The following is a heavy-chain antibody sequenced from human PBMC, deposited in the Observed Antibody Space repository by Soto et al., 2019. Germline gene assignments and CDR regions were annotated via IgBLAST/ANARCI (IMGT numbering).Heavy chain of an antibody. CDR1: GGSISSYY. V-gene: IGHV4-59*01. CDR3: ARDRTSSPHNWFDP. J-gene: IGHJ5*02. D-gene: IGHD6-6*01. Sequence: PSETLSLTCTVSGGSISSYYWSWIRQPPGKGLEWIGYIYYSGSTNYNPSLKSRVTISVDTSKNQFSLKLSSVTAADTAVYYCARDRTSSPHNWFDPWGQGTRVTVS. CDR2: IYYSGST.